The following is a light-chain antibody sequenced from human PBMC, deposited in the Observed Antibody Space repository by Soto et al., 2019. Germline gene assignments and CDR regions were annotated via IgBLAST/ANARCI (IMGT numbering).Light chain of an antibody. Sequence: EIVLTQSPGTLSLSPGERATLSCRASQSVSSSYLAWYQQKPGQAPRLLIYGASSRATGIPDRFSGGGSGWDFTLIIRRLESEGCAVYYCQQYGRSSNTVGQGNKLEIK. J-gene: IGKJ2*01. CDR3: QQYGRSSNT. CDR2: GAS. V-gene: IGKV3-20*01. CDR1: QSVSSSY.